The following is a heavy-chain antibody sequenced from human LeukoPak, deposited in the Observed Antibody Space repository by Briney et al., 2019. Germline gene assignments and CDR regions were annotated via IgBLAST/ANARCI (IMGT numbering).Heavy chain of an antibody. CDR1: GFTVSSNY. D-gene: IGHD3-22*01. J-gene: IGHJ4*02. V-gene: IGHV3-66*01. CDR3: ARNLYYYDSSGYYYY. CDR2: IHTGGST. Sequence: PGGSLRLSCAASGFTVSSNYMSWVRQAPGKGLEWVSAIHTGGSTYYAGSVKGRFAISRDNSKNTLYLQMNSLRAEDTAVYYCARNLYYYDSSGYYYYWGQGTLVTVSS.